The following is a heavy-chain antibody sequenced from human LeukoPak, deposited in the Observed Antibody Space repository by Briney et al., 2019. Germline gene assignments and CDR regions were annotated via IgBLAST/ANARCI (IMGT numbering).Heavy chain of an antibody. CDR1: GFSISSYY. CDR2: IYYSGST. J-gene: IGHJ4*02. V-gene: IGHV4-59*08. D-gene: IGHD1-14*01. Sequence: SETLSLTCTVSGFSISSYYCIWFRQPPGKGLEWIGYIYYSGSTNYNPSLKSRVTISVDTSKNQFSLKLSSVTAADTAVYYCARHDRYHWNHVDYWGQGTLVTVSS. CDR3: ARHDRYHWNHVDY.